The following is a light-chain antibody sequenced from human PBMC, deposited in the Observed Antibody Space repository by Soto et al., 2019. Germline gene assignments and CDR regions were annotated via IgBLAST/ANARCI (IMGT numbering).Light chain of an antibody. CDR3: QQYINWPPLT. J-gene: IGKJ4*01. Sequence: EIVMTQSPATLSVSPGERATLSCRASQSVSSNLAWYQQKPGQAPRLLIYTASTRATGIPARFSGSGSGTEFTLTISSLQSEDSAVYYCQQYINWPPLTFGGGTKVEIK. CDR1: QSVSSN. CDR2: TAS. V-gene: IGKV3-15*01.